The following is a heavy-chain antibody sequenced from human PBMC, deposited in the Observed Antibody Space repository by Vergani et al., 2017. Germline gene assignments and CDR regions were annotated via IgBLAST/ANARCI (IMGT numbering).Heavy chain of an antibody. CDR1: GFSLSTSGVG. CDR2: IYWDDDK. D-gene: IGHD6-19*01. V-gene: IGHV2-5*02. J-gene: IGHJ6*02. Sequence: QITLKESGPTLVKPTQTLTLTCTFSGFSLSTSGVGVGWIRQPPGKALEWLALIYWDDDKRYSPSLKSRLTITKDTSKNQVVLTMTNMDPVDTATYYCAHSLYSSGWFSSGYYYGMDVWGQGTTVTVSS. CDR3: AHSLYSSGWFSSGYYYGMDV.